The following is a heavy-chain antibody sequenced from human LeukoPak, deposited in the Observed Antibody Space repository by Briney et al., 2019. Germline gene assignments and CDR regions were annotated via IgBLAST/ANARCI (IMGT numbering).Heavy chain of an antibody. D-gene: IGHD3-9*01. J-gene: IGHJ4*02. Sequence: SETLSLTCTVSSDSISSSSYYWGWIRQPPGKGLEWIGTIYYSGSTYYNPSLKSRVTISVDTSKNQFSLKLSSVTAADTAVYYCARVERDILTGYYYTRGGTEYYFDYWGQGTLVTVSS. V-gene: IGHV4-39*07. CDR1: SDSISSSSYY. CDR2: IYYSGST. CDR3: ARVERDILTGYYYTRGGTEYYFDY.